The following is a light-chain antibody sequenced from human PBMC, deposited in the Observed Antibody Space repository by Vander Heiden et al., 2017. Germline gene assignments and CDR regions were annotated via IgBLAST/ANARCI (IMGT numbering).Light chain of an antibody. Sequence: DIVMTQSPDSLAVSLGERATINCKSSQNILYSDNNKNYLAWYQHKPGQPPKLLIYWASTRESGVPDRFSGSGSGTDFTLTISSLQAEDVAVYYCQQDDSVPLTFGGGTKVEIK. V-gene: IGKV4-1*01. CDR1: QNILYSDNNKNY. CDR2: WAS. CDR3: QQDDSVPLT. J-gene: IGKJ4*01.